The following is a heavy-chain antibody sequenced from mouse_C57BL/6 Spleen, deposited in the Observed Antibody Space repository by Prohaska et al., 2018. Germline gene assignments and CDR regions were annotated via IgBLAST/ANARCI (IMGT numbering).Heavy chain of an antibody. CDR3: TPTMVTEAWFAY. Sequence: RLEWIAVITVKSDNYGANYAESVKGRFAISRDDSKSSVYLEMNRLREEDTATYCCTPTMVTEAWFAYWGQGTLVTVSA. D-gene: IGHD2-9*01. J-gene: IGHJ3*01. CDR2: ITVKSDNYGA. V-gene: IGHV13-2*01.